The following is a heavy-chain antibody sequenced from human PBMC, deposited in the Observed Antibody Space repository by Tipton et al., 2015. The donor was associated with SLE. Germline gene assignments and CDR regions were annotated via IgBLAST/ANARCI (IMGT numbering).Heavy chain of an antibody. V-gene: IGHV3-15*01. CDR3: TTGPYSSSRDY. CDR1: GFTFSSYG. CDR2: IKSKTDGGTT. D-gene: IGHD6-13*01. J-gene: IGHJ4*02. Sequence: QLVQSGGGVVQPGGSLRLSCAASGFTFSSYGMHWVRQAPGKGLEWVGRIKSKTDGGTTDYAAHVKGRFTISRDDSKNTLYLQMNSLKTEDTAVYYCTTGPYSSSRDYWGQGTLVTVSS.